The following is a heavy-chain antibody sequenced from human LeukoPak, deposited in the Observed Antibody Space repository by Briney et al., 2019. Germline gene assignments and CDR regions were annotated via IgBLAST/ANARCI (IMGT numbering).Heavy chain of an antibody. CDR3: ARVYYYDSSGYYYYAFDI. CDR2: IYYSGST. D-gene: IGHD3-22*01. CDR1: GGSISSGGYY. Sequence: KASETLSLTCTVSGGSISSGGYYWSRIRQHPGKGLEWIGYIYYSGSTYYNPSLKSRVTISVDTSKNQFSLKLSSVTAADTAVYYCARVYYYDSSGYYYYAFDIWGQGTMVTVSS. V-gene: IGHV4-31*03. J-gene: IGHJ3*02.